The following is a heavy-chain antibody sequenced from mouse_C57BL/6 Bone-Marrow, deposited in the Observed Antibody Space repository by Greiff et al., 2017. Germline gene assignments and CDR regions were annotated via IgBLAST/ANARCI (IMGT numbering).Heavy chain of an antibody. CDR1: GYSITSGYY. CDR3: ARASAWFAY. Sequence: EVHLVESGPGLVKPSQSLSLTCSVTGYSITSGYYWNWIRQFPGNKLEWMGYISYDGSNNYNPSLKNRIAITRDTSKNQFFLRLNSVTTEDTATYYCARASAWFAYWGQGTRVTVSA. J-gene: IGHJ3*01. CDR2: ISYDGSN. V-gene: IGHV3-6*01.